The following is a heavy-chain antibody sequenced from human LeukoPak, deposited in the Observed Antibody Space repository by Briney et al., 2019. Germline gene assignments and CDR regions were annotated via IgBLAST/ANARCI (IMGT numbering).Heavy chain of an antibody. D-gene: IGHD1-26*01. CDR1: GGSISSYY. J-gene: IGHJ4*02. CDR2: IYYSGST. V-gene: IGHV4-59*01. CDR3: ARAQYSGSYGYYFDY. Sequence: SETLSLTCTVSGGSISSYYWSWIRQPPGKGLEWIGYIYYSGSTNYNSSLKSRVTISVDTSKNQFSLKLSSVTAADTAVYYCARAQYSGSYGYYFDYWGQGTLVTVSS.